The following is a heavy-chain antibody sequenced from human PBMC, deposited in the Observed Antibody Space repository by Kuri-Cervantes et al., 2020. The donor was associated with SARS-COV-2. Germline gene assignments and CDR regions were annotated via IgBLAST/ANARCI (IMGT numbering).Heavy chain of an antibody. CDR3: TSRTMDV. CDR1: GSTFSSYS. J-gene: IGHJ6*02. Sequence: LSLTCAASGSTFSSYSMNWVRQAPGKGLEWFSYISSSSSTVYYADSVKGRFTISGDNAKNSLYLQMNSLRDEDTAVYYCTSRTMDVWGQGTTVTVSS. V-gene: IGHV3-48*02. CDR2: ISSSSSTV.